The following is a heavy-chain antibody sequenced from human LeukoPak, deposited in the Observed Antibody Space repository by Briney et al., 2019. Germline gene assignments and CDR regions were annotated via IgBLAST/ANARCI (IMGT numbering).Heavy chain of an antibody. CDR1: GFTFADYA. J-gene: IGHJ4*02. CDR3: AKGMGRIAAAGFDY. CDR2: ISWNSGSI. Sequence: GRSLRLSCAASGFTFADYAMHWVRQAPGKGLEWVSGISWNSGSIGYADSVKGRFTISRDNAKNSLYLQMNSLRAEDTALYYCAKGMGRIAAAGFDYWGQGTLVTVSS. V-gene: IGHV3-9*01. D-gene: IGHD6-13*01.